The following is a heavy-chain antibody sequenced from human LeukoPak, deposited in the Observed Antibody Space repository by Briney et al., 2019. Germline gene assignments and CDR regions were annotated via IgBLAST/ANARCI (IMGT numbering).Heavy chain of an antibody. D-gene: IGHD3-3*01. CDR3: ARGVDTYYDFWSGYSRGLTFDY. CDR2: INHSGST. CDR1: GGSFSGYH. V-gene: IGHV4-34*01. J-gene: IGHJ4*02. Sequence: SETLSLTCTVNGGSFSGYHWSWIRQPPGKGPEWIGEINHSGSTNYNPSLKSRVTISVDTSKTQFSLKLSSVTAADTAVYYCARGVDTYYDFWSGYSRGLTFDYWGQGTLVTVSS.